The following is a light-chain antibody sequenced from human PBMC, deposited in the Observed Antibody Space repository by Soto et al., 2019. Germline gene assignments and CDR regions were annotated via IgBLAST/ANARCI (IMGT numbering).Light chain of an antibody. J-gene: IGKJ3*01. CDR3: QQKYGSPGT. CDR2: GAN. CDR1: QSISRY. V-gene: IGKV1-39*01. Sequence: DIQLTQSPSSLSASVGDRITITCRSSQSISRYLNWYQQRPGTAPKVLIFGANSLQSGVPSRFSGSGSRTEFTLPISRPPTEDFATYHWQQKYGSPGTFRPGTKVDVK.